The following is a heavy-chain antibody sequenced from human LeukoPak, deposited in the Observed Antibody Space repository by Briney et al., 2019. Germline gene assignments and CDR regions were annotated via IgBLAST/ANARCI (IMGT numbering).Heavy chain of an antibody. CDR2: VYAGGVT. D-gene: IGHD6-19*01. V-gene: IGHV3-66*01. J-gene: IGHJ6*02. CDR3: ARETGARVAGIYYYYGMDV. Sequence: GGSLRLSCAASGFPLSSNYMSWVRQAPGEGLEWVSVVYAGGVTYYADSVKDTFTISRDNSKNTLYLQMNNLRPEDTAVYYCARETGARVAGIYYYYGMDVWGQGTTVTVSS. CDR1: GFPLSSNY.